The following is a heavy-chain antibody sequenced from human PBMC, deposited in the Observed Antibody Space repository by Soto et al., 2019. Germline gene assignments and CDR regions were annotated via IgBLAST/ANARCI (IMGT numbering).Heavy chain of an antibody. D-gene: IGHD2-15*01. V-gene: IGHV3-33*01. CDR2: IWYDGTNK. J-gene: IGHJ6*02. CDR3: ARDRGGPPLRYYYGMDV. CDR1: GFTFSSYG. Sequence: GGSLRLSCAASGFTFSSYGMHWVRQAPGKGLEWVAVIWYDGTNKYYADSVKGRFTISRDNSKNTLYLQMNSLRAEDTAVYNCARDRGGPPLRYYYGMDVWGQGTTVTAP.